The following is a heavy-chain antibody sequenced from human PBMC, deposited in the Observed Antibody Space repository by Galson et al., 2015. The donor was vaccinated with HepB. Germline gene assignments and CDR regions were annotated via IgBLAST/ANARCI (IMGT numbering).Heavy chain of an antibody. V-gene: IGHV3-11*06. CDR3: ARGYYYDSGGPYYFDY. D-gene: IGHD3-22*01. J-gene: IGHJ4*02. CDR1: GFTFSDYH. CDR2: ISRSSSYI. Sequence: SLRLSCAASGFTFSDYHMSWIRQAPGKGLEWLSYISRSSSYINYADSVKGRFTISRDNAKNSLYLRMNSLRAEDTAVYYCARGYYYDSGGPYYFDYWGQGTLVTVSS.